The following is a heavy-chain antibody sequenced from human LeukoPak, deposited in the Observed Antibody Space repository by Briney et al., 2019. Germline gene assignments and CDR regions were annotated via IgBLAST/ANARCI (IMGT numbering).Heavy chain of an antibody. CDR2: INPSGGST. CDR3: ARDRSNLKYAFDI. V-gene: IGHV1-46*01. D-gene: IGHD3-10*01. CDR1: GYTFTSYD. J-gene: IGHJ3*02. Sequence: ASVKVSCKASGYTFTSYDMHWVRQSPGQGLQWMGIINPSGGSTSYAQKFQGRVTMTRDMSTSTVYMELSSLRSEDTAVYYCARDRSNLKYAFDIWGQGTMVTVSS.